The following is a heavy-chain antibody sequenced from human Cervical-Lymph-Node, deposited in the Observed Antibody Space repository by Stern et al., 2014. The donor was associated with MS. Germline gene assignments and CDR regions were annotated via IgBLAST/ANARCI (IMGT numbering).Heavy chain of an antibody. J-gene: IGHJ4*02. V-gene: IGHV5-51*01. CDR1: GYSFTANW. CDR2: IYPGASDA. Sequence: DVQLLESGAEVKKPGESLKISCKGSGYSFTANWIAWVRQIPGKRLEWMGIIYPGASDARYSPSFQAQVTISADKPISPAYLQWSSLKASDPAMYYCARAYGDYAFDYWGQGTLVTVSS. D-gene: IGHD4-17*01. CDR3: ARAYGDYAFDY.